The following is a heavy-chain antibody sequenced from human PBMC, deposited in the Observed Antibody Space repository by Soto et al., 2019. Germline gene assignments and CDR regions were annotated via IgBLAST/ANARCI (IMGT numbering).Heavy chain of an antibody. CDR1: TYTFTSYW. CDR3: ATLSYYDSYSGFDY. CDR2: TYPGDSDT. D-gene: IGHD3-22*01. V-gene: IGHV5-51*01. Sequence: PGESLKISCKGSTYTFTSYWIAWVRQMPGKGLEWMGLTYPGDSDTKYSPSFQGQVTISADKSISTAYLRWSSLKASDTAMYYCATLSYYDSYSGFDYWGQGTPVTVSS. J-gene: IGHJ4*02.